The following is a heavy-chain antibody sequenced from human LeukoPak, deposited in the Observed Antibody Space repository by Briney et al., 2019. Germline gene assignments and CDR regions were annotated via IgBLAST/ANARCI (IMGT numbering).Heavy chain of an antibody. J-gene: IGHJ5*02. Sequence: TGGSLRLSCAASGFSFRDYWMHWVRQAPGKGLVWVSRINSDGGTTSYADSVKGRFTISRDNAKNTLYLQMNSLRAEDTAAYYCARDFWSGYYEGGLDPWGQGTLVTVSS. CDR1: GFSFRDYW. CDR3: ARDFWSGYYEGGLDP. V-gene: IGHV3-74*01. CDR2: INSDGGTT. D-gene: IGHD3-3*01.